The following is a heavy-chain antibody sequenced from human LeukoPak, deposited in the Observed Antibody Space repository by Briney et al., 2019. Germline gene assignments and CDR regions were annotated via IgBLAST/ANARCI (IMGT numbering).Heavy chain of an antibody. CDR3: ARESSSSRYFMDV. CDR1: GGSTRTSTSY. CDR2: IHYSGST. J-gene: IGHJ6*03. D-gene: IGHD6-6*01. V-gene: IGHV4-39*07. Sequence: SETLSLTCSVSGGSTRTSTSYWGWVRQPPGKGLEWIGSIHYSGSTYKNPSLKSRVTISMDTSGGQFSLEVTSLTAADSAVYFCARESSSSRYFMDVGGRGTTVTVSS.